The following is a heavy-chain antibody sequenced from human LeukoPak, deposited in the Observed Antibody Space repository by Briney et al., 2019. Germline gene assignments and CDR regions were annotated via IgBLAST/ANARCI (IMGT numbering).Heavy chain of an antibody. V-gene: IGHV3-74*01. CDR2: INHDGSST. CDR3: ARQSGYSYDV. CDR1: GFTFSNYK. Sequence: PGGSLRLSCAVSGFTFSNYKMHWVRQAPGKGLVWISDINHDGSSTTYADSVKGRFTVSRDNARNTLLLQVNSLRGEDTAVYYSARQSGYSYDVWGQGAMVTVSS. D-gene: IGHD3-22*01. J-gene: IGHJ4*02.